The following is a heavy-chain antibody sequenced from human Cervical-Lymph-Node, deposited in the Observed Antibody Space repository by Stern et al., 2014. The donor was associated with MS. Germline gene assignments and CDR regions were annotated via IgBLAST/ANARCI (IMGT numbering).Heavy chain of an antibody. CDR2: TYYRSKGYN. Sequence: QVQLQQSGPGLVKPSQTLSLTCAISGDSVSTNSAAWNWIRQSPSRGLEWLGRTYYRSKGYNDFEVSVKRRININPDTSKNQFLLQRNSVTPEDTVLYYCARDRGRWLDYWGQATLVTVPS. J-gene: IGHJ4*02. V-gene: IGHV6-1*01. D-gene: IGHD2-15*01. CDR1: GDSVSTNSAA. CDR3: ARDRGRWLDY.